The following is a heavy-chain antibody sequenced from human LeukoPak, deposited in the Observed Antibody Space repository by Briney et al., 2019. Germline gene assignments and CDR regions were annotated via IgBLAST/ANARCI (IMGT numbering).Heavy chain of an antibody. J-gene: IGHJ4*02. V-gene: IGHV3-74*03. CDR3: ARDSGVHTPLDY. CDR1: GFTFSDYW. CDR2: ITYDGDNT. D-gene: IGHD2-2*02. Sequence: GGSLRLSCVASGFTFSDYWIHWVRQAPGKGLVWVSRITYDGDNTEYADSVRGRFTTSRDNAKNTVYLQLNSLRAEDTAVYYCARDSGVHTPLDYWGQGALVTVSS.